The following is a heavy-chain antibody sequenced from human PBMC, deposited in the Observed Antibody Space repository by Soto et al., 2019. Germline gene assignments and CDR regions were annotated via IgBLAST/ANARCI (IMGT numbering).Heavy chain of an antibody. J-gene: IGHJ6*02. CDR2: INPSGGRT. Sequence: ASVKVSCKASGYTFTSYYMHWVRQAPGQGLEWMGIINPSGGRTTYAQKFQGRVTMTRDTSTSTVYMELSSLRSEDTAVYYCARGDIVAIFGMDVWGQGTTVTVSS. D-gene: IGHD5-12*01. V-gene: IGHV1-46*01. CDR3: ARGDIVAIFGMDV. CDR1: GYTFTSYY.